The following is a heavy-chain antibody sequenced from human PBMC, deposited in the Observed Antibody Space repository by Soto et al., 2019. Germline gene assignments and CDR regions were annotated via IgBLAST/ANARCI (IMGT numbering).Heavy chain of an antibody. CDR1: GGSISSSSYY. D-gene: IGHD3-10*01. Sequence: QLQLQESGPGLVKPSETLSLTCTVSGGSISSSSYYWGWIRQPPGKGLEWIGSIYYSGSTYYNPSLKRRVSLSVDTSKNQCSLKLSSVTAADTAVYYCASQAGGVIITSDYWGQGTLVTVSS. CDR3: ASQAGGVIITSDY. V-gene: IGHV4-39*01. J-gene: IGHJ4*02. CDR2: IYYSGST.